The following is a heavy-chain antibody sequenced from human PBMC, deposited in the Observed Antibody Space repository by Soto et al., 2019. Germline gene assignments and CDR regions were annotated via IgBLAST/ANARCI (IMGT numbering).Heavy chain of an antibody. CDR1: GFSFGNYW. V-gene: IGHV3-7*03. J-gene: IGHJ4*02. CDR3: ARDVGPVTIFGEALSGYFDF. D-gene: IGHD3-3*01. CDR2: IKEDGSER. Sequence: GGSLRLSCAVSGFSFGNYWMSWVRQAPGKGLEWLASIKEDGSERYYLDSVKGRFTISRDNAKDSLSLQMNSLRGEDTAFYYCARDVGPVTIFGEALSGYFDFWGQGTLVTISS.